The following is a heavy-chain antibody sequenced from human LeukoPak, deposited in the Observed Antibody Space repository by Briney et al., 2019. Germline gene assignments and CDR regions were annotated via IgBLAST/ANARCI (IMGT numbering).Heavy chain of an antibody. CDR3: AKDNSGYDFWQNFDY. J-gene: IGHJ4*02. D-gene: IGHD5-12*01. V-gene: IGHV3-30*02. Sequence: PGGSLRLSCAASGLTFSSSAMHWVRQAPGKGLEWVAYIQFDGIKKFYSDSVKGRFTISRDNSKNTLYLQMNSLRAEDTAVYYCAKDNSGYDFWQNFDYWGQGTLVTVSS. CDR2: IQFDGIKK. CDR1: GLTFSSSA.